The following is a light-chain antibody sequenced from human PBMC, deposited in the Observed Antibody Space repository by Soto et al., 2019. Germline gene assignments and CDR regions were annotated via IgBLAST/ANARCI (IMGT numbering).Light chain of an antibody. CDR1: QSVSSN. J-gene: IGKJ5*01. CDR3: QQYDNKPPIT. V-gene: IGKV3-15*01. Sequence: EIVITQSPATQYVSPGERATLSCRASQSVSSNLAWYQQKPGQAPRLLIYATSTRATGIPDRFSGSGSGTEFTLTISSLQSEDFAVYHCQQYDNKPPITFGQGTRLEIK. CDR2: ATS.